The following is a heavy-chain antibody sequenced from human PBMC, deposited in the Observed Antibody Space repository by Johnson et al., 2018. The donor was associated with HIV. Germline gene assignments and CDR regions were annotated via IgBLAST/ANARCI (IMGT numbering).Heavy chain of an antibody. CDR1: GFIFSSYD. Sequence: MLLVESGGGVVKLGRSLSLPCPPLGFIFSSYDIPWVRQATGKGLDWFPLMVIAGDTSYPGSVKGRLPILRETAKNSLYLQMNSLRAGDTAVYYCARGPPLQWELRGNAFDIWGQGTMVTVSS. CDR3: ARGPPLQWELRGNAFDI. D-gene: IGHD1-26*01. J-gene: IGHJ3*02. CDR2: MVIAGDT. V-gene: IGHV3-13*01.